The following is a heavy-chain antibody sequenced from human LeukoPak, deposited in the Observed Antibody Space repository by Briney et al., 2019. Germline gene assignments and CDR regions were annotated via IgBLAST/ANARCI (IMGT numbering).Heavy chain of an antibody. CDR2: ISGSGGST. J-gene: IGHJ4*02. CDR1: GFTFSSYA. D-gene: IGHD5-12*01. V-gene: IGHV3-23*01. CDR3: AKGSWMGVISGHIDY. Sequence: GGSLRLSCAASGFTFSSYAMSWVRQAPGKGLEWVSAISGSGGSTYYADSVKGRFTISRDNSKNTLYLQMNSLRAEDTAVYYCAKGSWMGVISGHIDYWGQGTLVTVSS.